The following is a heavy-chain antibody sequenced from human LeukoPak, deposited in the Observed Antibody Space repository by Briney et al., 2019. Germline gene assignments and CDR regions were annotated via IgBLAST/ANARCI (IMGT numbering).Heavy chain of an antibody. Sequence: PGESLRLSCAASGFTFSSYAMKWVRQAPGKGLEWVSAISRTSAYIYYSDSVKGRFTISRDNAKNSVYLQIDSLRAEDTAVYYCARDERSYCSDSSCYPGDYWGQGTLVNVSS. CDR1: GFTFSSYA. D-gene: IGHD2-2*01. CDR3: ARDERSYCSDSSCYPGDY. V-gene: IGHV3-21*01. J-gene: IGHJ4*02. CDR2: ISRTSAYI.